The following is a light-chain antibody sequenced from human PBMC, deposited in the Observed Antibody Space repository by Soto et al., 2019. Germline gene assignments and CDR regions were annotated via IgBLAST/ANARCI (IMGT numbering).Light chain of an antibody. CDR1: QSVSSSY. CDR3: QQYNSFPFT. J-gene: IGKJ4*01. CDR2: GAS. V-gene: IGKV3D-15*01. Sequence: EIVITQSPATLSVSPGERATLSCRASQSVSSSYLAWYQQKPGQAPRLLIYGASARATGIPDRFSGSGSGTDFTLTISCLQSEDFATYYCQQYNSFPFTFGGGTKVDIK.